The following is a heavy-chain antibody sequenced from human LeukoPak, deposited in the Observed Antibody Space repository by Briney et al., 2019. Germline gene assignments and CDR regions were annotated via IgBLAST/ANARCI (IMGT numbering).Heavy chain of an antibody. CDR3: VRLGGGDAFDI. J-gene: IGHJ3*02. V-gene: IGHV3-73*01. Sequence: GGSLKLSCAASGFTFSRFAMHWVRQAPGKGLEWVGRIRSKANGYTTAYGETVKGRFTITRDDSKRSAFVQMSSLKSEDTAVYYCVRLGGGDAFDIWGPGTRVTVSS. D-gene: IGHD2-15*01. CDR2: IRSKANGYTT. CDR1: GFTFSRFA.